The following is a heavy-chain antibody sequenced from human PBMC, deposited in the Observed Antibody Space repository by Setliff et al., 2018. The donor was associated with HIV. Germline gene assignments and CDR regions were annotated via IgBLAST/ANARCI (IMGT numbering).Heavy chain of an antibody. CDR2: IYTSGST. CDR1: GGSISSGNYF. D-gene: IGHD3-22*01. V-gene: IGHV4-61*02. CDR3: ARGTGYYYDSSGSNCFDP. J-gene: IGHJ5*02. Sequence: PSETLSLTCTVSGGSISSGNYFWNWIRQPAGKGLEWIGRIYTSGSTHYNPSLESRVTMSVDTSKNQFSLKLSSVTAADTAVYYCARGTGYYYDSSGSNCFDPWGQGTLVTVS.